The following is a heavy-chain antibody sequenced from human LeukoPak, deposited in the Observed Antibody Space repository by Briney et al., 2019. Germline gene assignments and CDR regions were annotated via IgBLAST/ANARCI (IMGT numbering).Heavy chain of an antibody. CDR1: GFTFDDYA. CDR2: ISWNSGSI. CDR3: AKDMGSGWYSVGYFDY. Sequence: GRSLRLSCAASGFTFDDYAMHWVRHAPGKGLEWVSGISWNSGSIGYADSVKGRFTISRDNAKNSLYLQMNSLRAEDTALYYCAKDMGSGWYSVGYFDYWGQGTLVTVSS. J-gene: IGHJ4*02. D-gene: IGHD6-19*01. V-gene: IGHV3-9*01.